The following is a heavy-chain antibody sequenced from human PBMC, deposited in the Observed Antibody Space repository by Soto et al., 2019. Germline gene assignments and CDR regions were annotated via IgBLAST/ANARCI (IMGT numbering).Heavy chain of an antibody. V-gene: IGHV1-8*01. Sequence: ASVKVSCKASGYTFTSYDIRWVRHATGQGLEWMGWMNPNSANTRYAQKFQGRVTMTRDTSISTAYMELSSLRSEDTAVYYCARGLYVNTVTPYYYYMDVWGEGTTVTVSS. CDR2: MNPNSANT. J-gene: IGHJ6*03. CDR3: ARGLYVNTVTPYYYYMDV. D-gene: IGHD4-17*01. CDR1: GYTFTSYD.